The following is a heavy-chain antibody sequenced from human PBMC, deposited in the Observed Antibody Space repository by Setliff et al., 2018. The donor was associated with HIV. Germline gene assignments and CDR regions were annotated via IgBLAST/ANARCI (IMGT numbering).Heavy chain of an antibody. D-gene: IGHD3-22*01. J-gene: IGHJ4*02. Sequence: AGGSLRLSCAASGFTFDDYGMSWVRQAPGKGLEWVSGINWNGGSTGYVDSVRGRFTISRDNAKNSLYLQMNSLRAEDTAVYYCAGSRGYFVQAGWGQGTLVTVSS. V-gene: IGHV3-20*04. CDR3: AGSRGYFVQAG. CDR2: INWNGGST. CDR1: GFTFDDYG.